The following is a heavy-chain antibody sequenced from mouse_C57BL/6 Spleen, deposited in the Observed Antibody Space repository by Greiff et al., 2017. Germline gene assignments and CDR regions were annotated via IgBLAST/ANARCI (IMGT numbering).Heavy chain of an antibody. J-gene: IGHJ2*01. D-gene: IGHD2-1*01. CDR1: GYTFTSYW. CDR2: IDPSDSET. Sequence: QVQLQQSGAELVRPGSSVKLSCKASGYTFTSYWMHWVKQRPIQGLEWIGNIDPSDSETHYNQKFKDKATLTVDKSSSTAYMQLSSLTSEDSAVYYCASFYGNQGDYFDYWGQGTTLTVSS. CDR3: ASFYGNQGDYFDY. V-gene: IGHV1-52*01.